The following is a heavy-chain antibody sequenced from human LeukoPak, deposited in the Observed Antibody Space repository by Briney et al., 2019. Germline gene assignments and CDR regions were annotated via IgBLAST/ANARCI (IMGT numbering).Heavy chain of an antibody. J-gene: IGHJ4*02. Sequence: GGSLRLSCVGSGFTFSNYSFNWVRQAPGKGLEWVSAISGSGGSTYYADSVKGRFTISRDNSKNTLYLQMNSLRAEDTAVYYCAKEKLGVVVAATFDYWGQGTLVTVSS. CDR2: ISGSGGST. CDR3: AKEKLGVVVAATFDY. CDR1: GFTFSNYS. D-gene: IGHD2-15*01. V-gene: IGHV3-23*01.